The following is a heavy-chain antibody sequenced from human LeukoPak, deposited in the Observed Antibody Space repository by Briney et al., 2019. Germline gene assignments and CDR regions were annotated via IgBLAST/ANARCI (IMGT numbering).Heavy chain of an antibody. CDR1: GFTFSDHY. D-gene: IGHD4-17*01. CDR3: ARGGTTVTPFYFDY. V-gene: IGHV3-72*01. J-gene: IGHJ4*02. Sequence: SGGSLRLSCAASGFTFSDHYMDWVRQAPGKGLERVGRTRNKANSYTTEYAASVKGRFTISRDDSKNSLYLQMNSLKTEDTAVYYCARGGTTVTPFYFDYWGQGTLVTVSS. CDR2: TRNKANSYTT.